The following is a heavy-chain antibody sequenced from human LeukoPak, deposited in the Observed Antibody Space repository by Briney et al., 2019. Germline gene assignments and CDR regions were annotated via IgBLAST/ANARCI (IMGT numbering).Heavy chain of an antibody. CDR2: INHSGST. CDR3: ALIYGSRSRRFYYYMDV. CDR1: GGSFSGYY. J-gene: IGHJ6*03. D-gene: IGHD3-10*01. V-gene: IGHV4-34*01. Sequence: PSETLSLTCAVSGGSFSGYYWSWIRQPPGKGLEWIGEINHSGSTNYNPSLKSRVTISVDTSKNQFSLKPSSVTAADTAVYYCALIYGSRSRRFYYYMDVWGKGTTVTVSS.